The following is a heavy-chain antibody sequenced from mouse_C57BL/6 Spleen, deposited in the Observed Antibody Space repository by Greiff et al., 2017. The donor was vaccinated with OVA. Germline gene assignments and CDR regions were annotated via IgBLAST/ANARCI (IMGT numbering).Heavy chain of an antibody. Sequence: VQLQQPGAELVKPGASVKLSCKASGFNITDYYMHWVKQRPEQGLEWIGRIDPEDGDTKYAPKFQGKATITADTSSNTAYLQRSSLTSENTAVYYGARRGGTVVSHFDYWGQGTTLTVSS. V-gene: IGHV14-2*01. CDR1: GFNITDYY. CDR3: ARRGGTVVSHFDY. J-gene: IGHJ2*01. D-gene: IGHD1-1*01. CDR2: IDPEDGDT.